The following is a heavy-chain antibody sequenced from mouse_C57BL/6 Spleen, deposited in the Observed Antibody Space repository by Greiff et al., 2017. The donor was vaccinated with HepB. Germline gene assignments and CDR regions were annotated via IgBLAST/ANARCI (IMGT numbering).Heavy chain of an antibody. J-gene: IGHJ1*03. CDR3: ARHAASRNPSYWYIDV. Sequence: EVMLVEPGGDLVKPGGSLKLSCAASGFTFSSYGMSWVRQTPDKRLEWVAIISSGGGYTYYPDSVKGRFTISRNNTENTLYLQVCSLTSEDTAMYYCARHAASRNPSYWYIDVWGTGTTVTVSS. D-gene: IGHD1-1*01. CDR2: ISSGGGYT. CDR1: GFTFSSYG. V-gene: IGHV5-6*01.